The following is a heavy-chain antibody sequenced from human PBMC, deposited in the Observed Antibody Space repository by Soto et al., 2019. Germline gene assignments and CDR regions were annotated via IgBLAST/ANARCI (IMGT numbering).Heavy chain of an antibody. Sequence: ASVKVSCKASGYTFTSYAMHWVRQAPGQRLEWMGWINAGNGNTKYSQKFQGRVTITRDTSASTAYMELSSLRSEDTAVYYCARGTGTTGYYYYMDVRGKRTTVTVSS. V-gene: IGHV1-3*01. CDR2: INAGNGNT. CDR1: GYTFTSYA. CDR3: ARGTGTTGYYYYMDV. J-gene: IGHJ6*03. D-gene: IGHD1-7*01.